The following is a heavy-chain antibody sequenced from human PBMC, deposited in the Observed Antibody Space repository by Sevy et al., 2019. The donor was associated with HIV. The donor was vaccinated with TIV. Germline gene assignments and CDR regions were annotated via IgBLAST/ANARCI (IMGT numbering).Heavy chain of an antibody. D-gene: IGHD6-13*01. CDR2: IRNKADSYTT. CDR1: GFTFSDHY. CDR3: ATHAGIAAAGRVFDY. V-gene: IGHV3-72*01. Sequence: HGGSLRLSCAASGFTFSDHYMEWVRQAPGKGLEWVGRIRNKADSYTTEYAASVKGRFTISRDDSKNSLYLLMNSLRTEDTAVYYCATHAGIAAAGRVFDYWGQGTLVTVSS. J-gene: IGHJ4*02.